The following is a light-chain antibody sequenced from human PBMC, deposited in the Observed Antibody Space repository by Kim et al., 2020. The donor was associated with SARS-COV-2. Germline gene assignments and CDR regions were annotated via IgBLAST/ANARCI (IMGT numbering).Light chain of an antibody. J-gene: IGKJ1*01. CDR1: QSLPSSY. V-gene: IGKV3-20*01. CDR3: HQYESSPRT. CDR2: GTS. Sequence: SPWDGPTLSGRPSQSLPSSYLAWYPQKPGQAPRVLIYGTSSRATGIPDRFSGSRSGTDFTLTISRLEPEDSAVYYCHQYESSPRTFGQGTKVDIK.